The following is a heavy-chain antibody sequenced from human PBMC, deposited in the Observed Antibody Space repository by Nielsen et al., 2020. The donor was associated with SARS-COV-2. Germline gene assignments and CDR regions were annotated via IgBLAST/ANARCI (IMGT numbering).Heavy chain of an antibody. CDR2: IRGSGDKT. D-gene: IGHD5-24*01. CDR3: AREGRDLPLDY. CDR1: GFTFTSNA. V-gene: IGHV3-23*01. J-gene: IGHJ4*02. Sequence: GGSLRLSCIASGFTFTSNAMAWVRQTPAKGLEWVSGIRGSGDKTYYADSVKGRFTISRDNSKNTVYLQMNSLRVEDTAVYYCAREGRDLPLDYWGQGVLVTVSS.